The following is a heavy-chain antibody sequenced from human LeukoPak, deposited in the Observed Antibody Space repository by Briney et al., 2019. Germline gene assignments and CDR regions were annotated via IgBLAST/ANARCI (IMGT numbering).Heavy chain of an antibody. J-gene: IGHJ6*02. V-gene: IGHV1-2*02. CDR3: ATALYSSGWYYYSMDV. Sequence: ASVKVSCKASGYTFAGYYMHWVRQAPGQGLEWMGWINPNSGGTNYAQKFQGRVTMTRDTSISTAYMELSRLRSDDTAVYYSATALYSSGWYYYSMDVWGQGTTVTVSS. CDR2: INPNSGGT. D-gene: IGHD6-19*01. CDR1: GYTFAGYY.